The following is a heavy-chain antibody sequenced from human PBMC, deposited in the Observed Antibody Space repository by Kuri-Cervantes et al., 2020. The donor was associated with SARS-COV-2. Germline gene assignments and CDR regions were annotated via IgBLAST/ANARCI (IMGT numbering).Heavy chain of an antibody. J-gene: IGHJ6*02. CDR1: GGTFSSYA. Sequence: SVKVSCKASGGTFSSYAISWVRQAPGQGLEWMGGINAGNGNTKYSQKFQGRVTITRDTSASTAYMELSSLRSEDTAVYYCASAVGVQYGMDVWGQGTTVTVSS. V-gene: IGHV1-3*01. CDR3: ASAVGVQYGMDV. D-gene: IGHD4-23*01. CDR2: INAGNGNT.